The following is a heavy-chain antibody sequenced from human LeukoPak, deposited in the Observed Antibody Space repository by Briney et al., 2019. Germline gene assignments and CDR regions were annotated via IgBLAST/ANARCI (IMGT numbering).Heavy chain of an antibody. CDR1: GFTFSSYE. CDR3: ARDPGAAAIDY. Sequence: GGSLRLSCAASGFTFSSYEMNWVRQAPGKGLEWVSYISSSGSTIYYADSVKGRFTISRDNAKNSLYLQMNSLRAEDTAVYYCARDPGAAAIDYWGQGTLVTVSS. D-gene: IGHD6-13*01. J-gene: IGHJ4*02. CDR2: ISSSGSTI. V-gene: IGHV3-48*03.